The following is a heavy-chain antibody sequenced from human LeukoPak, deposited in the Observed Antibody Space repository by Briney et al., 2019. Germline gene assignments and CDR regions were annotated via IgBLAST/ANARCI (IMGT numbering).Heavy chain of an antibody. CDR1: GGSISSYY. Sequence: SETLSLTCTVSGGSISSYYWSWIRQPAGKGLEWIGRIYTSGSTNYNPSLKSRVTMSVDTSKSQFSLKLSSVTAADTAVYYCAARNYYDSSGYYYDEDYWGQGTLVTVSS. J-gene: IGHJ4*02. CDR2: IYTSGST. D-gene: IGHD3-22*01. CDR3: AARNYYDSSGYYYDEDY. V-gene: IGHV4-4*07.